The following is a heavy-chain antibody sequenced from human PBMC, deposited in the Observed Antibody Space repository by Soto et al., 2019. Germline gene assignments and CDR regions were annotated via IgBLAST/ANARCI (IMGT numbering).Heavy chain of an antibody. CDR1: GGSISSSNW. V-gene: IGHV4-4*02. J-gene: IGHJ3*02. D-gene: IGHD3-3*01. CDR2: IYHSGST. CDR3: ASSITIFGVVTRWSAFDI. Sequence: SETLSLTCAVSGGSISSSNWWSWVRQPPGKGLEWIGEIYHSGSTNYNPSLKSRVTISVDKSKNQFSLKLSSVTAADTAVYYCASSITIFGVVTRWSAFDIWGQGTMVTVSS.